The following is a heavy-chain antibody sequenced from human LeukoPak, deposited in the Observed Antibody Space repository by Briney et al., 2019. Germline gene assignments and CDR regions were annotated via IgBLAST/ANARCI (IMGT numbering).Heavy chain of an antibody. J-gene: IGHJ6*03. D-gene: IGHD3-10*01. CDR2: INAGNGNT. CDR1: GYTFTSYA. CDR3: ARGNYGSGSPYYYYYYMDV. Sequence: ASVKVSCKASGYTFTSYAMHWVRQAPGQRLEWMGWINAGNGNTKYSQEFQGRVTITRATSASTAYMELSSLRSEDMAVYYCARGNYGSGSPYYYYYYMDVWGKGTTVTVSS. V-gene: IGHV1-3*03.